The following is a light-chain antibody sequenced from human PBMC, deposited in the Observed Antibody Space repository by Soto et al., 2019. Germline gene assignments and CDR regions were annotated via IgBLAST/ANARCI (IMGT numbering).Light chain of an antibody. J-gene: IGKJ3*01. V-gene: IGKV3-11*01. CDR3: QQRSDWPRT. CDR2: DAS. CDR1: QSVSSY. Sequence: EIVLTQSPATLSLSPGERATLSCRASQSVSSYLAWYQQKPGQAPRLLLYDASNRATGIPARFSGYGSGTDFTLTISSLEPEDFAVYYCQQRSDWPRTFGPGTKVDIK.